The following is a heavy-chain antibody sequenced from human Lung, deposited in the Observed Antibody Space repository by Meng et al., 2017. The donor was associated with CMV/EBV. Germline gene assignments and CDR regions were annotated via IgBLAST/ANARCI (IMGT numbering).Heavy chain of an antibody. CDR1: GFPFRSYA. CDR2: ISGSGINT. Sequence: SVRLSCAPPGFPFRSYAMSWLRHAPGKGLEWVSSISGSGINTYYTDSVKGRFTISRDNSKNTLYLQIHSLRVEDTAQYYCVKDMVFWGQGTLVTVSS. D-gene: IGHD2-8*01. V-gene: IGHV3-23*01. J-gene: IGHJ4*02. CDR3: VKDMVF.